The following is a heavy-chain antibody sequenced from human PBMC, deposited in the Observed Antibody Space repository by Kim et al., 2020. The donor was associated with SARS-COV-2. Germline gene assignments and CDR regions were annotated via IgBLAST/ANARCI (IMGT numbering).Heavy chain of an antibody. CDR1: GYSFTSYW. CDR2: IYPGDSDT. V-gene: IGHV5-51*01. CDR3: ARPAYGAAGTGMSGYYYGMDV. J-gene: IGHJ6*02. Sequence: GESLKISCKGSGYSFTSYWIGWVRQMPGKGLEWMGIIYPGDSDTRYSPSFQGQVTISADKSISTAYLQWSSLKASDTAMYYCARPAYGAAGTGMSGYYYGMDVWGQGTTVTVSS. D-gene: IGHD6-13*01.